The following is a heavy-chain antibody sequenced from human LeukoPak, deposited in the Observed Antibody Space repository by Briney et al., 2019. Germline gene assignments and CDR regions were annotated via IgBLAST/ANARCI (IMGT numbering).Heavy chain of an antibody. CDR1: GFTFSSYA. J-gene: IGHJ4*02. CDR3: AKLTTWLQQHSFDY. Sequence: PGGSLRLSCAASGFTFSSYAMSWVRQAPGKGLEWVSTSSGSGNTTYYADSVKGRFTISRDNSKNMLYLQMSSLRAEDTAMYYCAKLTTWLQQHSFDYWGQGTLVTVSS. V-gene: IGHV3-23*01. CDR2: SSGSGNTT. D-gene: IGHD5-24*01.